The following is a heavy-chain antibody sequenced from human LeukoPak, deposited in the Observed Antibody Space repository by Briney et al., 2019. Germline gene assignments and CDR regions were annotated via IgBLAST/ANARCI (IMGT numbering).Heavy chain of an antibody. Sequence: PGGSLRLSCAASAFTFSSYWMSWVRPAPGKGLEWVANIKQDGSEKYYVDSVKGRFTISRDNAKNSLYLQMNSLRAEDTAVYYCARGSATVTPRNFDYWGQGTLVTVSS. CDR3: ARGSATVTPRNFDY. CDR1: AFTFSSYW. V-gene: IGHV3-7*05. J-gene: IGHJ4*02. CDR2: IKQDGSEK. D-gene: IGHD4-11*01.